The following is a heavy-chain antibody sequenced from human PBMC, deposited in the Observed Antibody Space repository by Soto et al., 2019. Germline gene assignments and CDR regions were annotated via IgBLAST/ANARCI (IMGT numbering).Heavy chain of an antibody. V-gene: IGHV4-4*02. D-gene: IGHD3-16*01. CDR3: ARDRGGDYGPDCDY. CDR1: SDSISSNNW. CDR2: IYHSGNT. J-gene: IGHJ4*02. Sequence: QVQLQESGPGLVKPSGTLSLTCAVSSDSISSNNWWSWVRQPPGKGLEWIGEIYHSGNTNYYPSLRRRVTISLHKSENQFALGLSSGTAADAAGVYWARDRGGDYGPDCDYWGQGTLVSVSS.